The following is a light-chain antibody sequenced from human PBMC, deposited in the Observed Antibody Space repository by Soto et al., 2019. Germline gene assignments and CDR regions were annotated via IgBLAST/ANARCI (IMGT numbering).Light chain of an antibody. Sequence: QSVLTQPPSASGTPGQRVTISCSGSSSNMGSNAVDWYQQLPGTAPKLLIYSNVQRPSGVPDRFSGSKSGTSASLAISGLQSDDEADYYCATWDDSLNGPVFGGGTNSPS. V-gene: IGLV1-44*01. J-gene: IGLJ2*01. CDR3: ATWDDSLNGPV. CDR2: SNV. CDR1: SSNMGSNA.